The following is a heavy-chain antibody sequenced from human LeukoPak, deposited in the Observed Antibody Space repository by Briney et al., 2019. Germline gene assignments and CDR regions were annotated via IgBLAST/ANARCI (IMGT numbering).Heavy chain of an antibody. Sequence: GASVKVSCKASGYTFTNYPIHWVRQAPGQRLEWMARINAGNGNTKYSQKFQGRVTITRDTSASTAYMELSSLRSEDTAVYYCATWFGEPRIDYWGQGTLVTVSS. CDR3: ATWFGEPRIDY. V-gene: IGHV1-3*01. D-gene: IGHD3-10*01. CDR1: GYTFTNYP. CDR2: INAGNGNT. J-gene: IGHJ4*02.